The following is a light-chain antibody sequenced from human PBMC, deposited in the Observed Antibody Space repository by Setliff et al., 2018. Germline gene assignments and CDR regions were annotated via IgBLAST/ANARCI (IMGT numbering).Light chain of an antibody. J-gene: IGLJ1*01. CDR1: SSDVGGYNY. CDR2: DVS. V-gene: IGLV2-14*03. CDR3: SSYAGSSTLYV. Sequence: QSALTQPASVSGSPGQSITISSTGTSSDVGGYNYVSWYQQHPGKAPKLMIYDVSNRPSGVSNRFSGSKSANTASLTISGLQAEDEADYYCSSYAGSSTLYVFGTGTKVTVL.